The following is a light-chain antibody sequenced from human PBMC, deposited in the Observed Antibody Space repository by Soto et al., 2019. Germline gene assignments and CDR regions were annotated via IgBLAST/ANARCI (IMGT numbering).Light chain of an antibody. CDR3: SHYGSTSPYN. J-gene: IGKJ2*01. V-gene: IGKV3-20*01. Sequence: EVVLTQSPGTLSLSPGERATLSCRASQSIINNYLAWYQQRPGQAPRLLIYGSSDRATGVPGRFSGSRSWTEFSLTISRLELADFAVYYCSHYGSTSPYNFGQGTKVE. CDR1: QSIINNY. CDR2: GSS.